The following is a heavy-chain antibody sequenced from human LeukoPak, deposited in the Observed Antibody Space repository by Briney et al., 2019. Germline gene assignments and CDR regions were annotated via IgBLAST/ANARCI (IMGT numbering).Heavy chain of an antibody. CDR1: GDSVSINSAA. V-gene: IGHV6-1*01. CDR3: ARETAYYDYVWGSYREVSGDAFDI. D-gene: IGHD3-16*02. Sequence: SQTLSLTCAISGDSVSINSAAWNWIRQSPSRGLEWLGRTYYRSKWYNDYAVSVKSRITINPDTSKNQFSLQLNSVTPEDTAVYYCARETAYYDYVWGSYREVSGDAFDIWGQGTMVTVSS. CDR2: TYYRSKWYN. J-gene: IGHJ3*02.